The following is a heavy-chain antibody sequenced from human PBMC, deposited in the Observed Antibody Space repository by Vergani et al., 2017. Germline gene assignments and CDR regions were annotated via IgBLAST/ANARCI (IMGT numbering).Heavy chain of an antibody. D-gene: IGHD1-1*01. CDR1: GFTFDDYA. CDR3: AREGTTGTHYYYYYMDV. J-gene: IGHJ6*03. CDR2: ISWNSGSI. V-gene: IGHV3-9*01. Sequence: EVQLVESGGGLVQPGRSLRLSCAASGFTFDDYAMHWVRQAPGKGLEWVSGISWNSGSIGYADSVKGRFTISRDNAKNSLYLQMNSLRAEDTALYYCAREGTTGTHYYYYYMDVWGKGTTVTVSS.